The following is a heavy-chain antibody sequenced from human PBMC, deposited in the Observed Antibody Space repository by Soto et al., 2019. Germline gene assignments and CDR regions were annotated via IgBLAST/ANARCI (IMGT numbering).Heavy chain of an antibody. CDR2: IIPIFGTA. V-gene: IGHV1-69*13. CDR1: GGTFSIYA. D-gene: IGHD2-15*01. Sequence: SVKVSCKASGGTFSIYAISGVLQSPLQWLDWMGGIIPIFGTANYAQKFQGRVTITADESTSTAYMELSSLRSEDTAVYYCARVCSGGSCYLDYYYYGMDVWGQGTTVTVSS. J-gene: IGHJ6*02. CDR3: ARVCSGGSCYLDYYYYGMDV.